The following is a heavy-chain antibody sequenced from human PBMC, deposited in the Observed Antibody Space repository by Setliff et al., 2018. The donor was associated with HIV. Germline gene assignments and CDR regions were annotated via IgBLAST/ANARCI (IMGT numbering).Heavy chain of an antibody. V-gene: IGHV1-18*01. Sequence: ASVKVSCKASGGTFSSYAISWVRQAPGQGLEWMGWISGYSGDTKYAQKFQDRVTVTTDTSTNTAYLELRSLTSDDTAVYYCARSLSDDSKYVFLYWGQGTLVTVSS. CDR1: GGTFSSYA. J-gene: IGHJ4*02. CDR2: ISGYSGDT. D-gene: IGHD4-4*01. CDR3: ARSLSDDSKYVFLY.